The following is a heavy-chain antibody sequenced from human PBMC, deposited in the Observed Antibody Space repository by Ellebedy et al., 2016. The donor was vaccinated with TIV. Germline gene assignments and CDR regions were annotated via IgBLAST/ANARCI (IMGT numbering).Heavy chain of an antibody. Sequence: SETLSLXCAVSGGSISSGGYSWSWIRQPPGKGLEWIGYIYHSGSTNYNPSLKSRVTISVDTSKNQFSLKLSSVTAADTAVYYCAREGAGNSGVVDYWGQGTLVTVSS. V-gene: IGHV4-30-2*01. CDR2: IYHSGST. J-gene: IGHJ4*02. D-gene: IGHD4-23*01. CDR3: AREGAGNSGVVDY. CDR1: GGSISSGGYS.